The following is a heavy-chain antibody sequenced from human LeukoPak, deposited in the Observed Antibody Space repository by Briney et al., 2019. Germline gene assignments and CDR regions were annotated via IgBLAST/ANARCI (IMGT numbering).Heavy chain of an antibody. Sequence: GGSLRLSCAASGFTFSSYAMSWVRQAPGKGLEWVSAISGSGGSTYYADSVKGRFTISRDNSKNTLYLQMNSLRAEDTAVYYCAKDLTHLSSSWYVTSVRNWFDPWGQGTLVTVSS. D-gene: IGHD6-13*01. CDR3: AKDLTHLSSSWYVTSVRNWFDP. CDR1: GFTFSSYA. J-gene: IGHJ5*02. CDR2: ISGSGGST. V-gene: IGHV3-23*01.